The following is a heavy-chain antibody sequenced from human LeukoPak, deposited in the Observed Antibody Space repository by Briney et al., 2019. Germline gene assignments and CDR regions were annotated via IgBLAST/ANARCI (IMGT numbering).Heavy chain of an antibody. V-gene: IGHV1-18*01. CDR3: ARSAYYYDTSAYADDFDS. J-gene: IGHJ4*02. CDR2: ISAHKGNA. Sequence: ASVKVSCRAPGYTFTNSGINWVRQAPGQGLEWMGWISAHKGNANYAPKLQGRVTLTTDTSTSTAFMELSSLRSDDTAVYYCARSAYYYDTSAYADDFDSWGQGTLVTVSS. D-gene: IGHD3-22*01. CDR1: GYTFTNSG.